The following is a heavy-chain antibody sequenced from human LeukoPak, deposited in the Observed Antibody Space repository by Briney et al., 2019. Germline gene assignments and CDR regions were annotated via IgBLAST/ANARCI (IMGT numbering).Heavy chain of an antibody. D-gene: IGHD1-7*01. CDR2: IYYSGST. J-gene: IGHJ4*02. CDR1: GGSFSGYY. CDR3: AGRNYGNFDY. Sequence: PSETLSLTCAVYGGSFSGYYWSWIRQHPGKGLEWIGYIYYSGSTYYNPSLKSRVTISVDTSKNQFSLKLSSVTAADTAVYYCAGRNYGNFDYWGQGTLVTVSS. V-gene: IGHV4-31*11.